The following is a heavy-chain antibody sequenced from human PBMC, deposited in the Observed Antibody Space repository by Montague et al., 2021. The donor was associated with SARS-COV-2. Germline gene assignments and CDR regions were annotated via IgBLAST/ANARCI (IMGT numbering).Heavy chain of an antibody. D-gene: IGHD5-12*01. V-gene: IGHV4-59*01. Sequence: SETLSLTCTVSGGSISSYYWSWIRQPPGKGLEWIGYIYYSGSTNXNPSRRSRVTISVDTSKNQFSLKPSSVTAADTAVYYCAGGGGYSGYDHDYWGQGTLVTVSS. CDR2: IYYSGST. CDR1: GGSISSYY. J-gene: IGHJ4*02. CDR3: AGGGGYSGYDHDY.